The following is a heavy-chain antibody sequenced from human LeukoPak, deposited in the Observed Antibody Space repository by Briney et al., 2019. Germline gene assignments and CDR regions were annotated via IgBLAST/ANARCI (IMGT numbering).Heavy chain of an antibody. V-gene: IGHV3-23*01. J-gene: IGHJ4*02. CDR1: GFTFSSYA. Sequence: GGSLRLSCAASGFTFSSYAMSWVRQAPGKGLEWVSTISNGDDSTYYADSVKGRFTISRDNSKNTLYLQMNSLRAEDTAVYYCAKDGANHYYDSSGYYPYYFDYWGQGTLVTVSS. D-gene: IGHD3-22*01. CDR2: ISNGDDST. CDR3: AKDGANHYYDSSGYYPYYFDY.